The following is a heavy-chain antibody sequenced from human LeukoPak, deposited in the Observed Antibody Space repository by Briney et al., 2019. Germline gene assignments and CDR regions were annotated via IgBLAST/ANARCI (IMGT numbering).Heavy chain of an antibody. Sequence: QAGGSLRLSCAASGFTFSSYWMSWVRQAPGKGLEWVANIKQDGSEKYYVDSVKGRFTISRDNAKNSLYLQMNSLRAEDTAVYYCARDRTVLRFLEWLPKKIYYYYGMDVWGQGTTVTVSS. CDR2: IKQDGSEK. CDR3: ARDRTVLRFLEWLPKKIYYYYGMDV. J-gene: IGHJ6*02. D-gene: IGHD3-3*01. CDR1: GFTFSSYW. V-gene: IGHV3-7*01.